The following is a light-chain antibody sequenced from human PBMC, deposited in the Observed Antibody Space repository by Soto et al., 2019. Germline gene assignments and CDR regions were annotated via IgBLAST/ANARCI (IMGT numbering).Light chain of an antibody. J-gene: IGKJ1*01. CDR2: DAS. Sequence: DIQLTQSPSTLSASVGDRGTITFRATESVSKWSAWYQEKPGNPPRPLIYDASTLESGVPSRFSGSGSGTEFTLTISSLQADDFAIYYCQQYNSYSWTFGQGTKVDIK. CDR3: QQYNSYSWT. V-gene: IGKV1-5*01. CDR1: ESVSKW.